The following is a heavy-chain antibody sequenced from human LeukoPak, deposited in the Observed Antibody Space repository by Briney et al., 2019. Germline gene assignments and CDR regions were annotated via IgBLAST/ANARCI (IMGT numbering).Heavy chain of an antibody. CDR1: GFTFSNYA. V-gene: IGHV3-30-3*01. Sequence: PGGSLRLSCAASGFTFSNYAVHWVRQAPGKGLEWVAVISYDGSNKYYADSVKGRFTISRDSSKNTLYLQMNSLRAEDTAVYYCASHYDTSGYHYFDFRGQGTLVTVSS. CDR3: ASHYDTSGYHYFDF. D-gene: IGHD3-22*01. CDR2: ISYDGSNK. J-gene: IGHJ4*02.